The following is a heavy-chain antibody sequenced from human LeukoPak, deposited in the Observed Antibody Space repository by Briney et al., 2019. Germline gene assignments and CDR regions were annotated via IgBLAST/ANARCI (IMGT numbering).Heavy chain of an antibody. Sequence: GASVKVSCKASGYTFTSYDINWVRQATGQGLEWMGWMNPNSGNTGYAQKFQGRVTITRNTSISTAYMELSSLRSEDTAVYYCARGPYYYDSSGDFFDIWGQGTMVTVSS. CDR2: MNPNSGNT. CDR1: GYTFTSYD. D-gene: IGHD3-22*01. CDR3: ARGPYYYDSSGDFFDI. V-gene: IGHV1-8*03. J-gene: IGHJ3*02.